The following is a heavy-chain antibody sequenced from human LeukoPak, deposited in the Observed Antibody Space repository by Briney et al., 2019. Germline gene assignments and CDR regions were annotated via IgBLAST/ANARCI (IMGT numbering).Heavy chain of an antibody. CDR2: IYHSGST. Sequence: PSQTLSLTCAVSGGSISSGGYSWSWIRQPPGKGLEWIGYIYHSGSTYYNPSLKSRVTISVDRSKNQFSLKLSSVTAADTAVYYCARYQLLWALFDYWGQGTLVNVSS. J-gene: IGHJ4*02. V-gene: IGHV4-30-2*01. CDR3: ARYQLLWALFDY. D-gene: IGHD2-2*01. CDR1: GGSISSGGYS.